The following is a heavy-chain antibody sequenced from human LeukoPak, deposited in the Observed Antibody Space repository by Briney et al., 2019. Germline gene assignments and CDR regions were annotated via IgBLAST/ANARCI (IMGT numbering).Heavy chain of an antibody. D-gene: IGHD3-3*01. CDR2: ISGSGGTT. V-gene: IGHV3-23*01. CDR1: GFTFSSYA. Sequence: GGSLRLSCAASGFTFSSYAMSWVRQAPGKRLEWVSRISGSGGTTYYADSVKGRYTISRDNSQNTLYVQMNSLRAEDTAVYYCAKSDYDFWSGYYPRYYYYGMDVWGQGTTVTVSS. J-gene: IGHJ6*02. CDR3: AKSDYDFWSGYYPRYYYYGMDV.